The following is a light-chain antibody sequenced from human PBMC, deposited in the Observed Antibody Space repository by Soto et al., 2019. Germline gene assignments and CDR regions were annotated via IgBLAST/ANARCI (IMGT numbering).Light chain of an antibody. CDR1: SSDVGGYNY. J-gene: IGLJ2*01. CDR2: EVN. Sequence: QSVLTQPASVSGSPGQSITISCTGTSSDVGGYNYVTWYQHHPGKAPKVMIYEVNNRRSGVSNRFSGSKSGNTASLTISGLQAEDEADYYCSSYTSSNTLVFGGGTKLTVL. V-gene: IGLV2-14*01. CDR3: SSYTSSNTLV.